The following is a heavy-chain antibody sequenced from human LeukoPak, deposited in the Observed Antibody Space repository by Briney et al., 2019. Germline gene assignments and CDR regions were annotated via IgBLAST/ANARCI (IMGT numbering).Heavy chain of an antibody. CDR3: AKDQGSSSRYVFGN. Sequence: GGSLRLSCAASGFTFSSYGMHWVRQAPGKGLEWVAVISYDGSNKYYADSVKDRFTVSRDNSKNTLYLQMNSLRAEDTAVYYCAKDQGSSSRYVFGNWGQGTLVTVSS. CDR2: ISYDGSNK. J-gene: IGHJ4*02. V-gene: IGHV3-30*18. CDR1: GFTFSSYG. D-gene: IGHD6-13*01.